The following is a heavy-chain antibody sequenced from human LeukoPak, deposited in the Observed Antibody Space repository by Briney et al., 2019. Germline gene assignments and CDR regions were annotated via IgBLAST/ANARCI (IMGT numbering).Heavy chain of an antibody. CDR3: TTGVGDYSLDAFDI. V-gene: IGHV3-15*01. CDR2: IKSKTDGGTT. Sequence: GGSLRLSCAASGFTLSSYNMNWVRQAPGKGLEWVGRIKSKTDGGTTDYAAPVKGRFTISRDDSKNTLYLQMNSLKTEDTAVYYCTTGVGDYSLDAFDIWGQGTMVTVSS. D-gene: IGHD4-17*01. CDR1: GFTLSSYN. J-gene: IGHJ3*02.